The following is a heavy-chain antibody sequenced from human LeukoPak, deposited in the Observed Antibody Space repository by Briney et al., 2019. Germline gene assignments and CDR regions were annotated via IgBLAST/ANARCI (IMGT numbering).Heavy chain of an antibody. Sequence: SESLSLTCTVSGGSISSGSYYWSWIRQPAGKGLEWIGRIYTSGSTNYNPSLKSRVTISVDTSKNQFSLKLSSVTAADTAVYYCARGRSGFDPWGQGTLVTVSS. CDR1: GGSISSGSYY. V-gene: IGHV4-61*02. CDR3: ARGRSGFDP. J-gene: IGHJ5*02. CDR2: IYTSGST.